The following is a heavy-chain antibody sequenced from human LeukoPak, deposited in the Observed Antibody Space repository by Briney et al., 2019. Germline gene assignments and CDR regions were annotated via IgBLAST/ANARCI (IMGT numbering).Heavy chain of an antibody. V-gene: IGHV4-34*01. CDR3: ARATYYYDSSESSDYYFDY. J-gene: IGHJ4*02. CDR2: INHSGST. Sequence: SETLSLTCAVSGGSFSGYYWTRIRQPPGKELEWIGEINHSGSTNYNPSLKSRVTISVDTSKNQFSLKLSSVTAADTAVYYCARATYYYDSSESSDYYFDYWGQGTLVTVSS. CDR1: GGSFSGYY. D-gene: IGHD3-22*01.